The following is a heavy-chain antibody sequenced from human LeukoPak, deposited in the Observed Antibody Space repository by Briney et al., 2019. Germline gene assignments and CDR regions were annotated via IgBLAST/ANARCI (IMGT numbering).Heavy chain of an antibody. J-gene: IGHJ3*02. V-gene: IGHV5-51*01. D-gene: IGHD5-18*01. CDR3: ARLRGDNTAMVTLAFDI. Sequence: GESLQISCKASTYSFTDYWIGWVRQMPGKGLEWMGIVYPAGSQTIYSPSFQGQVTISVDKSTRTAYLQWDTLKASDTAMYYCARLRGDNTAMVTLAFDIWGQGTMVTVSS. CDR2: VYPAGSQT. CDR1: TYSFTDYW.